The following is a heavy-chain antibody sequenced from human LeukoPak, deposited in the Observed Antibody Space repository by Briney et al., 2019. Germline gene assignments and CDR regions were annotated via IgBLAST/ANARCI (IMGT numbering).Heavy chain of an antibody. D-gene: IGHD6-13*01. CDR2: INHSGST. CDR3: ARAPYSSSWYVDY. CDR1: GGSFSGYH. V-gene: IGHV4-34*01. J-gene: IGHJ4*02. Sequence: PSETLSLTCAVYGGSFSGYHWSWIRQPPGKGLEWIGEINHSGSTNYNPSLKSRVTISVDTSKNQFSLKLSSVTAADTAVYYCARAPYSSSWYVDYWGQGTLVTVSS.